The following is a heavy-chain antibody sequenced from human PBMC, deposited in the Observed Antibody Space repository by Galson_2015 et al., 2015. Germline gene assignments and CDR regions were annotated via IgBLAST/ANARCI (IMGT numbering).Heavy chain of an antibody. CDR1: GFTFSTCA. CDR3: ARDPVKTRGTYLNYYYYMDV. D-gene: IGHD3-10*01. CDR2: ISYDGKI. Sequence: SLRLSCAGSGFTFSTCAMHWVRQAPGKGLEWVADISYDGKIKYVDSVKGRFTISRDTSANTLFLQLNSLRAEDTAVYYCARDPVKTRGTYLNYYYYMDVWGKGTTVTVSS. J-gene: IGHJ6*03. V-gene: IGHV3-30*04.